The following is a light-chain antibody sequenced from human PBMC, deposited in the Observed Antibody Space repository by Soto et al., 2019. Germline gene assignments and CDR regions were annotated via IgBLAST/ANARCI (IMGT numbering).Light chain of an antibody. CDR1: QSISSW. V-gene: IGKV1-5*01. Sequence: DIQMTQSPSTLSASVGDIVTITCRASQSISSWLAWYQQKPGKAPKLLIYDASSLESGVPSRFSGSGSGTEFTLTISSLQPDDFATYYCQQYNSYSGSINFGQGTRLEIK. CDR2: DAS. CDR3: QQYNSYSGSIN. J-gene: IGKJ5*01.